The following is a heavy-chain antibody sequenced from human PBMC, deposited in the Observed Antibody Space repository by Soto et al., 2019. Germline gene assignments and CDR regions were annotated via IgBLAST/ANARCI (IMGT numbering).Heavy chain of an antibody. V-gene: IGHV3-48*01. D-gene: IGHD3-10*01. CDR3: ARDLSADY. J-gene: IGHJ4*02. CDR2: ISSTGTTI. CDR1: GFTFRNYN. Sequence: EVQLVESGGVLVQPGGSLRLSCAASGFTFRNYNIIWVRQAPGKGLEWVSYISSTGTTIHYAASVKGRFTISRDNAKNALYLQMNSRTGEDTAVYYCARDLSADYWGQGTLVTVSS.